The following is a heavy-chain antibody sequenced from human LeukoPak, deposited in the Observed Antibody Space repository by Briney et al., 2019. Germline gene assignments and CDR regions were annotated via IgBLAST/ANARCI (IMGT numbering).Heavy chain of an antibody. J-gene: IGHJ3*02. Sequence: PPGGSLRLSCAASGFTFDDYAMHWVRQAPGKGLEWVSGISWNSGSIGYADSVKGRFTISRDNAKNSLYLQMNSLRAEDMALYYCAKGKGLQLVKGAFDIWGQGTMVTVSS. CDR2: ISWNSGSI. V-gene: IGHV3-9*03. D-gene: IGHD6-13*01. CDR3: AKGKGLQLVKGAFDI. CDR1: GFTFDDYA.